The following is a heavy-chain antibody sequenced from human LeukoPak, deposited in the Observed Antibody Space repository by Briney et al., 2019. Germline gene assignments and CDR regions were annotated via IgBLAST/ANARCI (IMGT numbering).Heavy chain of an antibody. Sequence: GGSLRLSCAASGFTFDDYAMHWVRQAPGKGLEWVSGISWNSGSIVYADSVKGRFTISRDNAKNSLYLQMNSLRAEDTAVYYCAKEKGGYCSGGSCSNYYYYGMDVRGQGTTVTVSS. CDR3: AKEKGGYCSGGSCSNYYYYGMDV. V-gene: IGHV3-9*01. D-gene: IGHD2-15*01. CDR2: ISWNSGSI. CDR1: GFTFDDYA. J-gene: IGHJ6*02.